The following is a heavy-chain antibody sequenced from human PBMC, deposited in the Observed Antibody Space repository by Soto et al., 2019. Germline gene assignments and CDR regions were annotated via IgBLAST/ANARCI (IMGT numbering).Heavy chain of an antibody. V-gene: IGHV4-59*08. J-gene: IGHJ6*03. CDR3: ARQRLWFGESIFPYYYYMDV. Sequence: SETLSLTCTVSGGSISSYYWSWIRQPPGKGLDWIGYIYYSGSTNYNPSLKSRVTISVDTSKNQFSLKLSSVTAADTAVYYCARQRLWFGESIFPYYYYMDVWGKGTTVTVSS. CDR2: IYYSGST. D-gene: IGHD3-10*01. CDR1: GGSISSYY.